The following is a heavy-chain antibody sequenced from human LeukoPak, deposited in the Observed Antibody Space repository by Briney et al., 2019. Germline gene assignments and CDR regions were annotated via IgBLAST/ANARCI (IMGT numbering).Heavy chain of an antibody. CDR3: ARDMTITGADDY. CDR1: GFTFSAYP. J-gene: IGHJ4*02. CDR2: ISGSGDII. D-gene: IGHD6-13*01. Sequence: PGGSLRLSCTASGFTFSAYPMTWVRQAPGKGLEWVSYISGSGDIIYYADSVKGRFTISRDNAKNSLYLQMDSLRAEDTAMYYCARDMTITGADDYWGQGTLVTVSS. V-gene: IGHV3-48*04.